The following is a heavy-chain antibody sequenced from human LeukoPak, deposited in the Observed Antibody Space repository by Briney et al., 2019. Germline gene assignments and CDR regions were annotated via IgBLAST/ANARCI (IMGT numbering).Heavy chain of an antibody. CDR1: GYTFTGYY. D-gene: IGHD3-3*01. V-gene: IGHV1-2*06. Sequence: ASVTVSCTASGYTFTGYYMHWVRQAPGQGLEWMGRINPNSGGTNYAQKFQGRVTMTRDTSISTAYMELSRLRSDDTAVYYCARVRLTIFGVVITYGMDVWGQGTTVTVSS. CDR3: ARVRLTIFGVVITYGMDV. J-gene: IGHJ6*02. CDR2: INPNSGGT.